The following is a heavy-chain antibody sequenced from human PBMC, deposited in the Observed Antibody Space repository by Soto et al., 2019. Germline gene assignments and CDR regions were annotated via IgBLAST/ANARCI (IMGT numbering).Heavy chain of an antibody. CDR3: ARHWPVRYYYYGMDV. CDR1: CGSISSSSYY. J-gene: IGHJ6*02. Sequence: PSETLSLTCTVSCGSISSSSYYWGWIRQPPGKGLEWIGSIYYSGSTYYNPSLKSRVTISVDTSKNQFSLKLSSVTAADTAVYYCARHWPVRYYYYGMDVWGQGTTVTVSS. V-gene: IGHV4-39*01. CDR2: IYYSGST.